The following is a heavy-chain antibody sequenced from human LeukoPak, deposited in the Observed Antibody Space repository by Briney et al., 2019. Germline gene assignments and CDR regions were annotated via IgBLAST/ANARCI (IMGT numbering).Heavy chain of an antibody. J-gene: IGHJ6*04. V-gene: IGHV3-48*03. D-gene: IGHD3-10*02. CDR1: GFTFSSYE. Sequence: GGSLRLSCAASGFTFSSYEMNWVRQAPGKGLEWVSYISSSGSTIYYADSVKGRFTISRDNAKNSLYLQLNSLSAEDTAVYYCAELGITMIGGVWGKGTTVTISS. CDR2: ISSSGSTI. CDR3: AELGITMIGGV.